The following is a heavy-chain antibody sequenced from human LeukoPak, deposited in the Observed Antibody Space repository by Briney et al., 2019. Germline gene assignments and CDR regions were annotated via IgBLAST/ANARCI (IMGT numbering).Heavy chain of an antibody. CDR1: GFTFSSYA. D-gene: IGHD3-16*02. CDR3: ASSSVITFGGVIAAFDY. J-gene: IGHJ4*02. CDR2: ISGSGGST. Sequence: GSLRLSCAASGFTFSSYAMSWVRQAPGKGLEWVSAISGSGGSTYYADSVKGRFTISRDNSKNTLYLQMNSLRAEDTAVYYCASSSVITFGGVIAAFDYWGQGTLVTVSS. V-gene: IGHV3-23*01.